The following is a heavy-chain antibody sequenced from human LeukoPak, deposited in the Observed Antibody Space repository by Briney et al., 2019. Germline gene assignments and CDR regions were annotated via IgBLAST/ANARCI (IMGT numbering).Heavy chain of an antibody. D-gene: IGHD3-22*01. V-gene: IGHV4-34*01. Sequence: SETLSLTCAVYGGSFSGYYWSWIRQPPGKGLEWIGEINHSGSTNYNPSLKSRVTISVDTSKNQFSLKLSSVTAADTAVYYCARHEWGSDDRGAFDIWGQGTMVTVSS. CDR2: INHSGST. CDR3: ARHEWGSDDRGAFDI. J-gene: IGHJ3*02. CDR1: GGSFSGYY.